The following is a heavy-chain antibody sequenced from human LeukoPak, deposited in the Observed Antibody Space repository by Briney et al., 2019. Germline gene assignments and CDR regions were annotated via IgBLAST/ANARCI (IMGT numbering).Heavy chain of an antibody. CDR2: IIPILGIA. CDR3: AREELRIAAAGLDY. V-gene: IGHV1-69*04. D-gene: IGHD6-13*01. J-gene: IGHJ4*02. Sequence: SVKVSCKASGGTFSSHAISWVRQAPGQGLEWMGRIIPILGIANYAQKFQGRVTITADKSTSTAYMELSSLRSEDTAVYYCAREELRIAAAGLDYWGQGTLVTVSS. CDR1: GGTFSSHA.